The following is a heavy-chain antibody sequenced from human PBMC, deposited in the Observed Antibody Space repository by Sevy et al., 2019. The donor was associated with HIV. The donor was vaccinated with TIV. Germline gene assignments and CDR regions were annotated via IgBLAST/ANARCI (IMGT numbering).Heavy chain of an antibody. Sequence: GGSLRLSCAASGFTFSDYYMSWIRQAPGKGLEWVSDISSSGSTIYYADSVKGRFTISRDNAKNSLYLQMNSLRVEDTAVYYCARASSSWYLSLYYYGMDVWGQGTTVTVSS. V-gene: IGHV3-11*04. CDR2: ISSSGSTI. CDR3: ARASSSWYLSLYYYGMDV. J-gene: IGHJ6*02. D-gene: IGHD6-13*01. CDR1: GFTFSDYY.